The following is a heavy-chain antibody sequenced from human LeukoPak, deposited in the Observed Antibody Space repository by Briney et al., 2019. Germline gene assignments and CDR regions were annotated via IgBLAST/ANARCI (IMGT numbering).Heavy chain of an antibody. CDR3: AREGIVVVPAAIGFDY. CDR1: GGSFSGYY. J-gene: IGHJ4*02. CDR2: INHSGSN. D-gene: IGHD2-2*01. Sequence: SETLSLTCAVYGGSFSGYYWSWIRQPPGKGLEWIGEINHSGSNNYNPSLKSRVTISVDTSKNQFSLKLSSVTAADTAVYYCAREGIVVVPAAIGFDYWGQGTLVTVSS. V-gene: IGHV4-34*01.